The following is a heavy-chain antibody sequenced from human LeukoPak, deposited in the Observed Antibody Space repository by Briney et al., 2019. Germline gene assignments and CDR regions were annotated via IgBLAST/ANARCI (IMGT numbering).Heavy chain of an antibody. CDR3: ARSGPMVRGDRPFDI. V-gene: IGHV1-69*04. Sequence: SVKVSCKASGYTFTSYGISWVRQAPGQGLEWMGRIIPILGIANYAQKFQGRVTITADKSTSTAYMELSSLRSEDTAVYYCARSGPMVRGDRPFDIWGQGTMVTVSS. CDR1: GYTFTSYG. CDR2: IIPILGIA. D-gene: IGHD3-10*01. J-gene: IGHJ3*02.